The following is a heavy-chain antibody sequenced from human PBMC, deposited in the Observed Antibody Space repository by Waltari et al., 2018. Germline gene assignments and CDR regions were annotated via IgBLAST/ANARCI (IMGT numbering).Heavy chain of an antibody. CDR3: TTYSGSYFYYYGMDV. J-gene: IGHJ6*02. D-gene: IGHD1-26*01. V-gene: IGHV3-15*01. CDR2: IKSKTDGGTT. Sequence: EVQLVESGGGLVKPGGSIRLSCAASGFTFSNAWMSWVRQAPGKGLEWVGRIKSKTDGGTTDYAAPVKGRFTISRDDSKNTLYLQMNSLKTEDTAVYYCTTYSGSYFYYYGMDVWGQGTTVTVSS. CDR1: GFTFSNAW.